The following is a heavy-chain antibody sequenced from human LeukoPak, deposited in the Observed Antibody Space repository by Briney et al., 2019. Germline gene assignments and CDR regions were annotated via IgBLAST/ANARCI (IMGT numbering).Heavy chain of an antibody. CDR3: VRGGSPEAFDI. Sequence: GGSLRLSCAASGFTFSNYNMNWVRQAPGKGLEWVSSISTSSSYIYYADSVKGRFTISRDNAKKSLYLQMNSLRAEDTAVYYCVRGGSPEAFDIWGQGTMVTVSS. J-gene: IGHJ3*02. D-gene: IGHD3-16*01. CDR1: GFTFSNYN. V-gene: IGHV3-21*01. CDR2: ISTSSSYI.